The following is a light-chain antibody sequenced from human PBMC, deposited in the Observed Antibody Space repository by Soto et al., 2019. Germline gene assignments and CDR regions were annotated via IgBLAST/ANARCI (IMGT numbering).Light chain of an antibody. CDR1: QSVDTD. J-gene: IGKJ4*01. CDR2: GAS. V-gene: IGKV3-15*01. Sequence: EIVLTHSPGTLSLSPWEIATLSCRASQSVDTDFAWYQQKPGRAPRLLIFGASARATGIPARFTGSGSGTEFTLTISSLQSEDCAIYYCQQYHTWPITFGGGTKVDIK. CDR3: QQYHTWPIT.